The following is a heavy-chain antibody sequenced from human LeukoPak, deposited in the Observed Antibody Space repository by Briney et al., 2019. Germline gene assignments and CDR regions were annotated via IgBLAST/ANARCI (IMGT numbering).Heavy chain of an antibody. CDR1: GFTFSDYW. V-gene: IGHV3-74*01. D-gene: IGHD1-26*01. Sequence: PGGSLRLSCAASGFTFSDYWMHWVRQTPGEGLVWVSRIISDGSSTSYADSVKGRFTISRDNAKNTLYLQMSSLRVEDTAVYYCARGGSLPDYWGQGTLVTVSS. CDR2: IISDGSST. J-gene: IGHJ4*02. CDR3: ARGGSLPDY.